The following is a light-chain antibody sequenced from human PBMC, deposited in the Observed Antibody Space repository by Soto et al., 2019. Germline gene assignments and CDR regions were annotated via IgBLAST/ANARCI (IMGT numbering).Light chain of an antibody. CDR3: QQYNSYALT. CDR1: QSISSW. J-gene: IGKJ4*01. V-gene: IGKV1-5*01. Sequence: DIQMTQSPSILSASVGDRVTITCRASQSISSWLAWYQQKPGKAPKLLIYDASSLESGVPSRFSGSGSRTEFTLTISSLQPDDFATYYCQQYNSYALTFGGGTKVDIK. CDR2: DAS.